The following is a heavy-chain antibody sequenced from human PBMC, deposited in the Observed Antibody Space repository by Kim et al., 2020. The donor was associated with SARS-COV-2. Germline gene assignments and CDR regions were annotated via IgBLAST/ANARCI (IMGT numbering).Heavy chain of an antibody. J-gene: IGHJ4*02. Sequence: STSHADSVKGRFTISRDNAKNTLYLQMNSLRAEDTAVYYCARTVVPAANDYWGQGTLVTVSS. V-gene: IGHV3-74*01. D-gene: IGHD2-2*01. CDR2: ST. CDR3: ARTVVPAANDY.